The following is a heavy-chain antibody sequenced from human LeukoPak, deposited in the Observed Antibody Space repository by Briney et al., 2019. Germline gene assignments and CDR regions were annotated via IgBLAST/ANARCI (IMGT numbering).Heavy chain of an antibody. Sequence: PGGSLRLSCAASGFTFSGSAMHWVRQASGEGLEWGGRIRSKANSYATAYASSVKGRFTISRDDSKNTAYLQMNSLKTEDTAVYYCTRQESDFWSGYYTGYFDYWGQGTLVTVSS. V-gene: IGHV3-73*01. J-gene: IGHJ4*02. CDR2: IRSKANSYAT. CDR3: TRQESDFWSGYYTGYFDY. CDR1: GFTFSGSA. D-gene: IGHD3-3*01.